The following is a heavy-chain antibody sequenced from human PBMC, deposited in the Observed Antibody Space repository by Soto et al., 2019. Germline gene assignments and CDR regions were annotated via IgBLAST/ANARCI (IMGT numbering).Heavy chain of an antibody. CDR3: AKGKGDYGDYHNV. J-gene: IGHJ6*04. Sequence: RGSLRLSCAASGFTFSSYAMSWVRQAPGKGLEWVSAISGSGGSTYYADSVKGRFTISRDNSKNTLYLQMNSLRAEDTAVYYCAKGKGDYGDYHNVWGKGTTVTVSS. V-gene: IGHV3-23*01. CDR2: ISGSGGST. D-gene: IGHD4-17*01. CDR1: GFTFSSYA.